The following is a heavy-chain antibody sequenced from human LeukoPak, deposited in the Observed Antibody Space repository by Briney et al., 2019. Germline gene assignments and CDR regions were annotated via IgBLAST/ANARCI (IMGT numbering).Heavy chain of an antibody. CDR1: GFTFSSYS. V-gene: IGHV3-48*02. D-gene: IGHD3-10*01. Sequence: PGGSLRLSCAASGFTFSSYSMNWVRQAPGKGLEWVSYISSSSSTIYYADSVKGRFTISRDNAKNSLYLQMNSLRDEDTAVYYCARDLRGYYXXXXXYXVDYWGXGTLVTVS. CDR3: ARDLRGYYXXXXXYXVDY. CDR2: ISSSSSTI. J-gene: IGHJ4*01.